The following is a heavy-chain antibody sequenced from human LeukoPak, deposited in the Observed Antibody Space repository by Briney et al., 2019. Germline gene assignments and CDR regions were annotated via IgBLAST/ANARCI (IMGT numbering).Heavy chain of an antibody. CDR2: IIPIFGTA. D-gene: IGHD4-23*01. CDR1: GGTFSSYA. V-gene: IGHV1-69*13. J-gene: IGHJ6*02. CDR3: ASAPLRWSDYYYYGMDV. Sequence: ASVKVSCKASGGTFSSYAISWVRQAPGQGLEWMGGIIPIFGTANYAQKFQGRVTITADESTSAAYMELSSLRSEDTAVYYCASAPLRWSDYYYYGMDVWGQGTTVTVSS.